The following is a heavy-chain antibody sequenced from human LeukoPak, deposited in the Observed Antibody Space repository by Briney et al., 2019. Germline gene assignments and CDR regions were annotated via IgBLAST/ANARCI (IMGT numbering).Heavy chain of an antibody. V-gene: IGHV5-51*01. D-gene: IGHD5-24*01. CDR1: GYSFTDYW. CDR2: IYPGDYDT. J-gene: IGHJ4*02. Sequence: GESLKISCKGSGYSFTDYWIGWVRQMPPKGREWMGIIYPGDYDTRYSPSSQGQVTISTDNSISTAYLQWGSLKAADTAMYYCARKHGYNFDYWGQGTLVTVSS. CDR3: ARKHGYNFDY.